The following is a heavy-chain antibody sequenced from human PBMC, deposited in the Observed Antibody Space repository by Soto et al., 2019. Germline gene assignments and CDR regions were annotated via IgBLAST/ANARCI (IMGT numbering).Heavy chain of an antibody. J-gene: IGHJ4*02. Sequence: QVQLQESGPGLVKPSQTLSLTCTVSGGSISSGGYYWSWIRQHPGKGLEWIGYIYYSGSTYYNPSLTSQXXIXVXKSKNQASLKLSSVTAADTAVYYCARDRGVGGAGPRWGQGTLVTVSS. CDR2: IYYSGST. CDR3: ARDRGVGGAGPR. V-gene: IGHV4-31*01. CDR1: GGSISSGGYY. D-gene: IGHD6-19*01.